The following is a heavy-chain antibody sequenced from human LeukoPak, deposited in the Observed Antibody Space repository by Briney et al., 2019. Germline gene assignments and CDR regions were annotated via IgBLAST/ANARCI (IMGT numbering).Heavy chain of an antibody. D-gene: IGHD1-26*01. J-gene: IGHJ4*02. V-gene: IGHV3-30*18. CDR3: AKGLGPVGATRLNY. Sequence: GGSLRLSCAASGFTFSSYGMHWVRQAPGKGLEWVAVISYDGSNKYYADSVKGRFTISRDNSKNTLYLQMNSLRAEDTAVYYCAKGLGPVGATRLNYWGQGTLVTVSS. CDR1: GFTFSSYG. CDR2: ISYDGSNK.